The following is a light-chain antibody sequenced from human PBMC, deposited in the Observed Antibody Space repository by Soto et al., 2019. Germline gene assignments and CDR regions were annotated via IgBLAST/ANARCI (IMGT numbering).Light chain of an antibody. V-gene: IGKV1-39*01. Sequence: DIQMTQSPSSLSASVGDRVTITCRASRSISSYLNWYQQKPGKAPKLLIYAASSLHSGVPSRFSGSGYGTDFTLTISSLQPEDFATYYCQQSYRTPRTFGQGTKLEIK. CDR1: RSISSY. J-gene: IGKJ2*01. CDR2: AAS. CDR3: QQSYRTPRT.